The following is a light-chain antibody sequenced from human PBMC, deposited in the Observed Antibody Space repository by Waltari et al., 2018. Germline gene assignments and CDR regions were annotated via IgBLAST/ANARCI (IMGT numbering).Light chain of an antibody. CDR2: EVP. CDR1: INDVGTYNY. CDR3: SSYSSGPTLVI. Sequence: QSALTQPASVSGSPGQSITLPCTGTINDVGTYNYVSWYQQYPGKAPKLLLYEVPGRPSGIADRFSASKSGSAASLTISGLLPEDEAEYYCSSYSSGPTLVIFGGGTKLTVL. J-gene: IGLJ2*01. V-gene: IGLV2-14*01.